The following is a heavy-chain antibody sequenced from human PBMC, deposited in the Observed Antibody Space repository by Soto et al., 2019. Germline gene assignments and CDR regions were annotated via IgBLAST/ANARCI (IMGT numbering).Heavy chain of an antibody. CDR1: GFTFSSYD. CDR3: ARGALYYYDSSGYYDY. CDR2: IGTAGDT. J-gene: IGHJ4*02. D-gene: IGHD3-22*01. V-gene: IGHV3-13*01. Sequence: SLRLSCAASGFTFSSYDMHWVRQATGKGLGWVSAIGTAGDTYYPGSVKGRFTISRENANYSLYLQMNSLRAGDTAVYYCARGALYYYDSSGYYDYWGQGTLVTVSS.